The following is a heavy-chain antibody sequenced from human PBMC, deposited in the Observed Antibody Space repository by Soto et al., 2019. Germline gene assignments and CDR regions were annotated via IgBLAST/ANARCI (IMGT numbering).Heavy chain of an antibody. J-gene: IGHJ4*02. Sequence: QVQLVQSGAEVKKPGSSVKVSCKASGGTFSSYAISWLRQSPGQGLEWMGGIIPIFGTANYAQKFQGRVTITADESTSTAYMELSSLRSEDTAGDYCARGLKSGYDRVGYWGQGPLVTVSS. CDR1: GGTFSSYA. CDR2: IIPIFGTA. V-gene: IGHV1-69*01. CDR3: ARGLKSGYDRVGY. D-gene: IGHD2-2*01.